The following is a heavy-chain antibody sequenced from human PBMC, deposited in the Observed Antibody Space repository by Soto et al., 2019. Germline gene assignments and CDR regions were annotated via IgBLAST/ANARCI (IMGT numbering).Heavy chain of an antibody. Sequence: GGSLRLSCAASGFTVSDYYMSWIRQAPGKGLEWLSYSSNSGTYTRYADSVKGRFSISRDNAKNSLYLQINSLRGEGTATYYCARSGDNYNVLDYWGQGTPVTVSS. CDR1: GFTVSDYY. J-gene: IGHJ4*02. CDR2: SSNSGTYT. D-gene: IGHD3-10*02. CDR3: ARSGDNYNVLDY. V-gene: IGHV3-11*06.